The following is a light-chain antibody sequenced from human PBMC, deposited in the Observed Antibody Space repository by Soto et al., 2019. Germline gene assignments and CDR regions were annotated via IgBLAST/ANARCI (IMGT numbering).Light chain of an antibody. CDR1: QSISSW. Sequence: DIQMTQSPSTLSASVGDRVTITCRASQSISSWLAWYQQKPGKAPKLLIYDASDLESGVPSRFSGSGSGTEFTLTISRLQPDDFATYYCQQYNSYSITFGQGTRLEIK. J-gene: IGKJ5*01. CDR3: QQYNSYSIT. V-gene: IGKV1-5*01. CDR2: DAS.